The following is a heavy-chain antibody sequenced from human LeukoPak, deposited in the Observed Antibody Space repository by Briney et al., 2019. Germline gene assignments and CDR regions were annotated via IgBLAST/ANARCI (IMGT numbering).Heavy chain of an antibody. V-gene: IGHV1-2*02. CDR1: GYTFTGYY. D-gene: IGHD3-3*01. Sequence: ASVKVSCKASGYTFTGYYMHWVRQAPGQGLEWMGWINPNSGGTNYAQKFQGRVTMTRDTSISTAYMELSRLRSDDTAVYYCAVYYGFWSGYSNWFDPWGQGTLVTVSS. CDR2: INPNSGGT. CDR3: AVYYGFWSGYSNWFDP. J-gene: IGHJ5*02.